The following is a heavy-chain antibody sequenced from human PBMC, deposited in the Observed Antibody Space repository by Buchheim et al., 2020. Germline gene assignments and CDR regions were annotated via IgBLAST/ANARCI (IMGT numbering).Heavy chain of an antibody. V-gene: IGHV4-34*01. J-gene: IGHJ6*02. CDR1: GGSFSGYY. CDR3: ARAQDIVVVVAAPSYYYGMDV. Sequence: QVQLQQWGAGLLKPSETLSLTCAVYGGSFSGYYWSWIRQPPGKGLEWIGEINHSGSTNYNPSLKSRVTISVDTSKNQFSLKLSSVTAADTAVYYCARAQDIVVVVAAPSYYYGMDVWGQGTT. CDR2: INHSGST. D-gene: IGHD2-15*01.